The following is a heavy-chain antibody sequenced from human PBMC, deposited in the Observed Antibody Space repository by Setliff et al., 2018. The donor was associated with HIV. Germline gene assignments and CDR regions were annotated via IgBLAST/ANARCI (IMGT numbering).Heavy chain of an antibody. CDR1: GGPFTSSS. Sequence: SVKVSCKASGGPFTSSSIGWVRQAPGQGLEWMGRIIPILGVPGYAQKFQGRVTITADKSTSTSYMHLSSLRAEDTAVYFCARGGGYDSSGYYVTWGQGSLVTVSS. V-gene: IGHV1-69*02. CDR3: ARGGGYDSSGYYVT. J-gene: IGHJ4*02. CDR2: IIPILGVP. D-gene: IGHD3-22*01.